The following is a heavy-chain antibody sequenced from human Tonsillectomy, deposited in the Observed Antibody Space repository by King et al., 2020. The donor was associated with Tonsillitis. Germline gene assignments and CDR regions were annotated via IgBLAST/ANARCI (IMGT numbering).Heavy chain of an antibody. CDR1: GGSISISSYY. J-gene: IGHJ4*02. Sequence: LQLQESGPGLVKPSETLSLTCTVSGGSISISSYYWGWIRQPPGKGLEWIGSTYYSGSTYYNPSLKSRVTISVDTSKNQFSLKLSSVTAADTAVYYCARLGVYDYVWGIYRNAYFDYWGQGTLVTVSS. CDR3: ARLGVYDYVWGIYRNAYFDY. D-gene: IGHD3-16*02. V-gene: IGHV4-39*01. CDR2: TYYSGST.